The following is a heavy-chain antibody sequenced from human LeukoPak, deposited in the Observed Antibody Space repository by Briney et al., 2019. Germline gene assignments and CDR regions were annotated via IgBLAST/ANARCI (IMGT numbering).Heavy chain of an antibody. Sequence: PSETLSLTCTVSGGSISSGSYYWSWIRQPPGKGLEWIGRIYTSGSTNYNPSLKSRVTISVDTSKNQFSLKLSSVTAADTAVYYCAISIAAAGTSGWFDPWGQGTLVTVSS. CDR1: GGSISSGSYY. CDR3: AISIAAAGTSGWFDP. J-gene: IGHJ5*02. V-gene: IGHV4-61*02. D-gene: IGHD6-13*01. CDR2: IYTSGST.